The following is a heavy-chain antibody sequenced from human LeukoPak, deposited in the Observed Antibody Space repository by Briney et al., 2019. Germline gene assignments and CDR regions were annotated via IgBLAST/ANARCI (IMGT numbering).Heavy chain of an antibody. CDR1: GFTFSSYA. J-gene: IGHJ4*02. D-gene: IGHD5-18*01. CDR3: AKDLYTYGTTPLDY. CDR2: ISSSGVST. Sequence: GGSLRLSCAASGFTFSSYAMSWVRQAAGKGLEWVSSISSSGVSTYYADSVKGRFTISRGYSKNTLYLQMNSLRAEDTAVYYCAKDLYTYGTTPLDYWGQGILVTVSS. V-gene: IGHV3-23*01.